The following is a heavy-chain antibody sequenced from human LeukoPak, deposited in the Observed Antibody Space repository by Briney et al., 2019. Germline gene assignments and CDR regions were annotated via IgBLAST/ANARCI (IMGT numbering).Heavy chain of an antibody. CDR3: TRVQLVFYFDY. CDR2: IRSKAYGGTT. D-gene: IGHD6-6*01. V-gene: IGHV3-49*04. CDR1: GFTFGDYA. J-gene: IGHJ4*02. Sequence: PGGSLRLSCTASGFTFGDYAMSWVRQAPGKGLEWVGFIRSKAYGGTTDYAASVKGRFIISRDDSKNIAYLQMNSLKTEDTAVYYCTRVQLVFYFDYWGQGTLVTVSS.